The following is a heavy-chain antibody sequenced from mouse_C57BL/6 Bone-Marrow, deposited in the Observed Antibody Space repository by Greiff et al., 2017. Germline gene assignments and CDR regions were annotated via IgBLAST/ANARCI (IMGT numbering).Heavy chain of an antibody. CDR2: ISDGGSYT. J-gene: IGHJ2*01. CDR1: GFTFSSYA. D-gene: IGHD1-1*01. V-gene: IGHV5-4*01. Sequence: EVHLVESGGGLVKPGGSLKLSCAASGFTFSSYAMSWVRQTPEKRLEWVATISDGGSYTYYPDNVKGRFTISRDNAKNNLYLQMSHLKSEDTAMYYCARGTTVRVFYFDYWGQGTTLTVSS. CDR3: ARGTTVRVFYFDY.